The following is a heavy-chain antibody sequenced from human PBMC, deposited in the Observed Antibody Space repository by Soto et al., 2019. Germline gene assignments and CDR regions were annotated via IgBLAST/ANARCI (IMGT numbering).Heavy chain of an antibody. V-gene: IGHV4-39*01. CDR1: RHSIYSSVYY. CDR3: GKVLVGATGHTDSDS. CDR2: IDYNGVT. J-gene: IGHJ4*02. D-gene: IGHD2-15*01. Sequence: TQSLTCPVSRHSIYSSVYYWVLIREPPGRGLEWIGNIDYNGVTYSNPSLKSRVTISRDTSKNQFSLKLTSVTAADTALYYCGKVLVGATGHTDSDSWGPGTLVTVS.